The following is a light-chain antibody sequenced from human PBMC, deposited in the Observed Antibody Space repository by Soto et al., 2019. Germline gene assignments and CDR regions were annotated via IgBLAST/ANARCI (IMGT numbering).Light chain of an antibody. V-gene: IGLV2-23*02. CDR3: CSDAGSGIYV. CDR2: EVT. Sequence: QSVLTQPASVSGSPGQSITISCTGTSRDVGRYNFVSWYQQHPGKVPRVTIYEVTKRPSGVSNRFSGSKSGNTAFLTISGLQAEDEADYYCCSDAGSGIYVFGTGTQLTVL. CDR1: SRDVGRYNF. J-gene: IGLJ1*01.